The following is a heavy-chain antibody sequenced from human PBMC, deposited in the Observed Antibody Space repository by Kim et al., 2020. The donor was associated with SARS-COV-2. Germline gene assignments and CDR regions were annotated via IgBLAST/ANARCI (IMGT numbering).Heavy chain of an antibody. CDR2: K. Sequence: KYYADSGKGRFTISRNNSKDTLYLQMNSLRAEDTAVYYCARAGWLRGAFDIWGQGTMVTVSS. D-gene: IGHD5-12*01. V-gene: IGHV3-30*14. J-gene: IGHJ3*02. CDR3: ARAGWLRGAFDI.